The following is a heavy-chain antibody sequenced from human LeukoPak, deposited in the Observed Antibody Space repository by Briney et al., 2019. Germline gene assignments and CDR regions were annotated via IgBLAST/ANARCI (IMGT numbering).Heavy chain of an antibody. D-gene: IGHD2-2*01. J-gene: IGHJ6*02. Sequence: PGGSLRLSCAASGFTFSSYGMHWVRQAPGKGLEWVAVISYDGSNKYYADSVKGRFTISRDNSKNTLYLQMNSLRAEDTAVYYCAKSNLHCSSTSCYGVMDSYYGMDVWGQGTTVTVSS. V-gene: IGHV3-30*18. CDR3: AKSNLHCSSTSCYGVMDSYYGMDV. CDR1: GFTFSSYG. CDR2: ISYDGSNK.